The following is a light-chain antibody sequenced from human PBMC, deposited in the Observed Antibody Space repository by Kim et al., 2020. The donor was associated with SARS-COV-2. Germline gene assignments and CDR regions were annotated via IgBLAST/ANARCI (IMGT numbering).Light chain of an antibody. J-gene: IGLJ3*02. CDR2: SNN. CDR3: ATWDDSLSAWV. CDR1: SANIGTNY. V-gene: IGLV1-47*02. Sequence: ELTQPPSASETPGQRVTISCSGGSANIGTNYVYWYQQLPGTAPKLLIFSNNQRPSGVPDRFSGSKSGASASLAISGLRSEDEADYFCATWDDSLSAWVFGGGTQLTVL.